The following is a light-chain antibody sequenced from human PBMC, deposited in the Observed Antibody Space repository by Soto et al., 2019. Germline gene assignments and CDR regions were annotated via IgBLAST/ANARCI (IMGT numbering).Light chain of an antibody. J-gene: IGKJ5*01. CDR2: DAS. Sequence: DIVLTQSPATLSLSPGNRVTLSCRANERNSRSLAWYQQRPGQPPRILIYDASFRATGIPERFSGSGSGTDFTLSISSLEPEDFAVYYCQLSQQRSSWPPIAFGQGTRLEIK. CDR1: ERNSRS. CDR3: QLSQQRSSWPPIA. V-gene: IGKV3-11*01.